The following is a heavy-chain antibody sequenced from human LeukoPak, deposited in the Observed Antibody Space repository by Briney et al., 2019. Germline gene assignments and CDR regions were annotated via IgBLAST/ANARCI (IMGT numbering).Heavy chain of an antibody. CDR1: GFTFSDYY. CDR3: ARDRFLGQLVDY. CDR2: ISSSGSTI. Sequence: GSLRLSCAASGFTFSDYYMSWIRQAPGKGLEWVSYISSSGSTIYYADSVKGRSTISRDNAKNSLYLQMNSLRAEDTAVYYCARDRFLGQLVDYWGQGTLVTVSS. D-gene: IGHD6-6*01. J-gene: IGHJ4*02. V-gene: IGHV3-11*01.